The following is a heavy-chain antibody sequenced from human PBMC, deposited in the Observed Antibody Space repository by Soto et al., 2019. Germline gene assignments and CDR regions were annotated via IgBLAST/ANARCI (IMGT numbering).Heavy chain of an antibody. V-gene: IGHV1-69*04. Sequence: ASVKVSCKASGGTFSSYTISWVRQAPRQGLEWMGRIIPILGIANYAQKFQGRVTITADKSTSKNSLYLQMNSLRTEDTALYYCAKDLGLPPGTQLWLHSSRYYGMDVWGQGTTVTVS. CDR2: IIPILGIA. CDR3: AKDLGLPPGTQLWLHSSRYYGMDV. J-gene: IGHJ6*02. D-gene: IGHD5-18*01. CDR1: GGTFSSYT.